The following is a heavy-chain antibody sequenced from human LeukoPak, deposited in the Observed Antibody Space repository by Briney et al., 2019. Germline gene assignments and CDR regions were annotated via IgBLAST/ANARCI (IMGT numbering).Heavy chain of an antibody. CDR3: ARDRFEVEMATIYHFFFDY. CDR1: GYTFNGYY. V-gene: IGHV1-2*02. Sequence: GASVKVSCKASGYTFNGYYMHWVRQAPGQGLEWMGWINPNSGGTNYAQKFQGRVTMTRDTPISTAYMELSRLRSDDTAVYYCARDRFEVEMATIYHFFFDYWGQGTLVTVSS. J-gene: IGHJ4*02. D-gene: IGHD5-24*01. CDR2: INPNSGGT.